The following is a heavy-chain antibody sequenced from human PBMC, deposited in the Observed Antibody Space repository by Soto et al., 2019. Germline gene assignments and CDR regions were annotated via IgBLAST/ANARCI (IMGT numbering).Heavy chain of an antibody. V-gene: IGHV1-69*12. J-gene: IGHJ4*02. Sequence: QVQLVQSGTEARKPGSSVKVSCETSGGNFNNYGFNWVRQVPGQRLEWMGGIIPMFGIVKVGQIFEPRVAFSAVRSTGTVYVELTRLRPEDTAVYYCAGEVGGTGLQFWGQGTLVIVSS. D-gene: IGHD3-9*01. CDR1: GGNFNNYG. CDR2: IIPMFGIV. CDR3: AGEVGGTGLQF.